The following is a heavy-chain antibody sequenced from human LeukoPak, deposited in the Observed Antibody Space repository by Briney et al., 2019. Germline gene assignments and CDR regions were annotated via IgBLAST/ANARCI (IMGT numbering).Heavy chain of an antibody. D-gene: IGHD3-10*01. CDR3: ARGELLWFGELFPFDY. J-gene: IGHJ4*02. V-gene: IGHV3-48*01. CDR1: GFTFSSYS. CDR2: ISSSSSTI. Sequence: GGSLRLSCAASGFTFSSYSMNWVRQAPGKGLEWVSYISSSSSTIYYADSAKGRFTISRDNAKNSLYLQMNSLRAEDTAVYYCARGELLWFGELFPFDYWGQGTLVTVSS.